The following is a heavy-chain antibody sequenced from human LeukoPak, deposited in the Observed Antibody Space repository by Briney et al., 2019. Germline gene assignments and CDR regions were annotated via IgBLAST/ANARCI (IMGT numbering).Heavy chain of an antibody. V-gene: IGHV1-2*02. J-gene: IGHJ4*02. CDR3: VPTPEAYRSNWNV. Sequence: ASVKVSCKASGYRFIDDYMHWVRQAPGQGLEFMGWSNPDSGFTNYAQKFRGRVTMTRDTPISTAYMEVSRLRSDDTAVYYCVPTPEAYRSNWNVWGRGTLVTVSS. CDR2: SNPDSGFT. CDR1: GYRFIDDY. D-gene: IGHD1-20*01.